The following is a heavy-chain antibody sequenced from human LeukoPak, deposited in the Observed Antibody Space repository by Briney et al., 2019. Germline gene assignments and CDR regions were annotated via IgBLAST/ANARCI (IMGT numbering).Heavy chain of an antibody. CDR2: ITSTSTYI. J-gene: IGHJ4*02. CDR3: ARDRGQGTYFDY. CDR1: GFTFSSYR. Sequence: GGSLRLSCAASGFTFSSYRMNWVRQAPGKGLEWVSSITSTSTYIYYADSVRGRFTISRDNAKNSLHLQMNSLRAEDTAVYYCARDRGQGTYFDYWGQGTLVTVSS. D-gene: IGHD3-10*01. V-gene: IGHV3-21*01.